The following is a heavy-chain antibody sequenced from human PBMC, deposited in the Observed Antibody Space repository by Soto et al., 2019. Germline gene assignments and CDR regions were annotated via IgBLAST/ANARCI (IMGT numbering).Heavy chain of an antibody. CDR1: GYTFTSYY. CDR3: ARDNPPMGV. V-gene: IGHV1-18*01. Sequence: ASVKVSCKASGYTFTSYYISWVRQAPGQGLEWMGWISACNGNTNYEQKLQGRVTMTTNTSTSTAYMELRSLRSEDTAVHYCARDNPPMGVWGQGTTVTVSS. J-gene: IGHJ6*02. CDR2: ISACNGNT.